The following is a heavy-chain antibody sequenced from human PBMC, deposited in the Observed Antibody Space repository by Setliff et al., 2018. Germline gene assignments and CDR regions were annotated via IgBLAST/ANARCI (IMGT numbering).Heavy chain of an antibody. CDR1: GDSFSDYY. CDR2: ISHRGST. D-gene: IGHD1-26*01. J-gene: IGHJ4*02. V-gene: IGHV4-34*01. Sequence: SETLSLTCAVYGDSFSDYYWSWIRQPPGKGLEWIEEISHRGSTNYSPSLGSRVTMSVDSSKKQLSLKLRSVTAADTAVYFCARDNTMVGATDYWGLGTLVTVSS. CDR3: ARDNTMVGATDY.